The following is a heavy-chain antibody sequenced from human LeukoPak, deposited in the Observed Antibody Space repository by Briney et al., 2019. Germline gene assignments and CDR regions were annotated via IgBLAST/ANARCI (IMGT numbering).Heavy chain of an antibody. CDR1: GYSISSSNW. Sequence: KASETLSLTCAVSGYSISSSNWWGWIRRPPGKGLEWIGYIYYSGSTYYNPSLKSRVTMSVDTSKNQFSLKLSSVTAVDTAVYYCARTPSRGDFDYWGQGTLVTVSS. CDR2: IYYSGST. D-gene: IGHD6-13*01. CDR3: ARTPSRGDFDY. J-gene: IGHJ4*02. V-gene: IGHV4-28*01.